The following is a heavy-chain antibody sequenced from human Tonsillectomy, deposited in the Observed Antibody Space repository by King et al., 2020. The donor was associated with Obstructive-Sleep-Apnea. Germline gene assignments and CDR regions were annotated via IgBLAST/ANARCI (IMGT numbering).Heavy chain of an antibody. D-gene: IGHD3-16*01. J-gene: IGHJ3*01. Sequence: QLVQSGGGLVQPGGSLRLSCAASGITFSSYSMNWVRQAPGKGVEWVSYISSSTSTIYYADSVKGRFTISRDNAKNSLYLQMNSMRAEDTAVYYCATGGPDAFDFWGRGTMVTVSS. V-gene: IGHV3-48*04. CDR1: GITFSSYS. CDR2: ISSSTSTI. CDR3: ATGGPDAFDF.